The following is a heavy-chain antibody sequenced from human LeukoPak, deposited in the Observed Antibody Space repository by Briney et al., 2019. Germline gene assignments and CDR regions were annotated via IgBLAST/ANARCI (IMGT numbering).Heavy chain of an antibody. CDR2: IYSADST. J-gene: IGHJ4*02. Sequence: GGSLRLSCAASGFTVNTNYMTWVRQAPGKGLEWVSGIYSADSTYYADSVKGRFTISRDNSKNTLYLQMNSLRAEDTAVYYCASGSGYSYGWIDYWGQGTLVTVSS. V-gene: IGHV3-53*01. CDR1: GFTVNTNY. CDR3: ASGSGYSYGWIDY. D-gene: IGHD5-18*01.